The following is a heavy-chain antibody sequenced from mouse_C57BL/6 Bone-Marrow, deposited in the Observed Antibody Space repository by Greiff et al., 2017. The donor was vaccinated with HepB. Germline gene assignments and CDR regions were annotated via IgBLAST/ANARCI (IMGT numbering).Heavy chain of an antibody. V-gene: IGHV1-50*01. Sequence: VQLQQSGAELVKPGASVKLSCKASGYTFTSYWMQWVKQRPGQGLEWIGEIDPSDSYTNYNQKFKGKATLTVDTSSSTAYMQLSSLTSEDSAVYYCARRGANWDHYWGQGTTLTVSS. J-gene: IGHJ2*01. CDR3: ARRGANWDHY. CDR1: GYTFTSYW. D-gene: IGHD4-1*01. CDR2: IDPSDSYT.